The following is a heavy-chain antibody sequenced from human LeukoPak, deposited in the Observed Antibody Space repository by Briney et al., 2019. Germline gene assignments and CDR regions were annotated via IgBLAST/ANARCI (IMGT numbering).Heavy chain of an antibody. J-gene: IGHJ4*02. CDR2: INPKNGVT. CDR3: ARGPGVVGFDY. Sequence: VASVKVSCKASGYTFIDYYLHWVRQAPGQGLEWMAWINPKNGVTNYAQKFQGRVTVTGDMSVSTAYMELSRLSSDDTAVYYCARGPGVVGFDYWGRGSLVVVSS. D-gene: IGHD2-15*01. CDR1: GYTFIDYY. V-gene: IGHV1-2*02.